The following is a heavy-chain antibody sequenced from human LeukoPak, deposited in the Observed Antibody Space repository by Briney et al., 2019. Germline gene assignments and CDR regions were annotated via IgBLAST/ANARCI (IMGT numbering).Heavy chain of an antibody. V-gene: IGHV3-48*03. CDR2: ISRTGNSK. CDR3: ARGPYSSNWYVDY. J-gene: IGHJ4*02. Sequence: GGSLRLSCAASGFTLSSYEMNWVRMAPGNGLEWISYISRTGNSKYYADSVKGRFTISRDSAKNSLYLQMNSLRAEDTAVYYCARGPYSSNWYVDYWGQGTLVTVA. D-gene: IGHD6-13*01. CDR1: GFTLSSYE.